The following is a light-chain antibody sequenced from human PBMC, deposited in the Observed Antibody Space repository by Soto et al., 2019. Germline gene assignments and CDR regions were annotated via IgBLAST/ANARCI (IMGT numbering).Light chain of an antibody. CDR1: SSDVGGYNY. V-gene: IGLV2-14*03. J-gene: IGLJ2*01. CDR3: SSYATSTPVL. CDR2: DIS. Sequence: QSALTQPASVSGSPGQSITISCTGTSSDVGGYNYVSWYHQQPGSAPQLMIYDISHRPSGVPNRFYGSRSGNTASLPISRLEAEDEADYYCSSYATSTPVLFGGGTKLTVL.